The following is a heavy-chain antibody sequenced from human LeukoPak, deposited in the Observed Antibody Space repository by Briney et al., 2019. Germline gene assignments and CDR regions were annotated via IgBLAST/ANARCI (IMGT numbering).Heavy chain of an antibody. Sequence: SETLSLTCTVSGGSISSDSYYWSWVRQPAGKGLEWIGRIYTSGSTNYNPSLKSRVTMSVDTSKNQFSLKLSSVTAADTAVYYCARSPSSGYSSSWPNWFDPWGQGTLVTVSS. D-gene: IGHD6-13*01. V-gene: IGHV4-61*02. J-gene: IGHJ5*02. CDR2: IYTSGST. CDR3: ARSPSSGYSSSWPNWFDP. CDR1: GGSISSDSYY.